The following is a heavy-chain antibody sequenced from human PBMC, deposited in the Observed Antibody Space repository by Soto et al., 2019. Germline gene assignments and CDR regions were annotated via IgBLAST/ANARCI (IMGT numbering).Heavy chain of an antibody. D-gene: IGHD1-26*01. CDR1: GGSFSGYY. CDR3: ARGHWELLNYFDY. Sequence: QVQLQQWGAGLLKPSETLSLTCAVYGGSFSGYYWSWIRQPPGKGLEWIGEINHSGSTNYNPSLKSRVTISVDTSKNQFSLKLSSVTAADTAVYYCARGHWELLNYFDYWGQGTLVTVSS. V-gene: IGHV4-34*01. J-gene: IGHJ4*02. CDR2: INHSGST.